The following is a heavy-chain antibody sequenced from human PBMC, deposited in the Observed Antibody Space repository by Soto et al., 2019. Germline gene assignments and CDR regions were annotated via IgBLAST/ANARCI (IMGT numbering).Heavy chain of an antibody. CDR1: GFSLSSARMS. J-gene: IGHJ4*02. CDR2: IFSSDAK. V-gene: IGHV2-26*01. D-gene: IGHD3-10*01. CDR3: TRIRGWGWLGPNDY. Sequence: ESGPTLVNPTETLTLTCTVSGFSLSSARMSVSWIRQPPGKALEWLAHIFSSDAKSYSASLKSRLTISKDTSKSQVVLTMTNMNPVDTATYYCTRIRGWGWLGPNDYWGQGTLVTVSS.